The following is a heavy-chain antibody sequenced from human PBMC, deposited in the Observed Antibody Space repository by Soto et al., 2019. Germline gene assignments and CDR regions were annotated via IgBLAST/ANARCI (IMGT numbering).Heavy chain of an antibody. CDR3: ARGSGSDSVTLYFYYYMDV. V-gene: IGHV3-11*06. D-gene: IGHD1-26*01. CDR2: ISSSSSYT. Sequence: GGSLRLSCAASGFTFSDYYMSWIRQAPGKGLEWVSYISSSSSYTNYADSVKGRFTISRDNAKNSLYLQMNSLRAEDTAVYYCARGSGSDSVTLYFYYYMDVWGKGTMVTVSS. CDR1: GFTFSDYY. J-gene: IGHJ6*03.